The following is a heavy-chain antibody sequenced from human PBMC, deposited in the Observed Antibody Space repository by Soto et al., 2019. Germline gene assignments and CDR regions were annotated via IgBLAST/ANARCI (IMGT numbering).Heavy chain of an antibody. V-gene: IGHV1-3*01. D-gene: IGHD4-17*01. J-gene: IGHJ6*02. CDR2: INAGNGNT. CDR1: GYTFTSYA. CDR3: ASKGYGGLTTSEYYGMDV. Sequence: QVQLVQSGAEVKKPGASVKVSCKASGYTFTSYAMHWVRQAPGQRLEWMGWINAGNGNTKYSQKFQGRVTITRDTSASTAYMELSSLRSEDTAVYYCASKGYGGLTTSEYYGMDVWGQGTTVTVSS.